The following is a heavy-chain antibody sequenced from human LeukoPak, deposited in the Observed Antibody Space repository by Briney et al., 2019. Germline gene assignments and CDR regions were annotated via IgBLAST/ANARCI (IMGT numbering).Heavy chain of an antibody. Sequence: GGSLRLSCAASGFTFSSYSMNWVRQAPGKGLEWVANIKQDGSDKYYVDSVKGRFNISRDNAKNSLYLQMNSLRAEDTAVYYCASRNDIWGQGTMVTVSS. CDR3: ASRNDI. CDR2: IKQDGSDK. V-gene: IGHV3-7*01. J-gene: IGHJ3*02. CDR1: GFTFSSYS.